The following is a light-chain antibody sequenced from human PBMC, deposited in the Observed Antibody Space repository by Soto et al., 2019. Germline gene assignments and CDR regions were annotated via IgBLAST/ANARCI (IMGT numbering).Light chain of an antibody. CDR3: QQYYTTPRT. J-gene: IGKJ1*01. Sequence: IVMTQSPDSLAVSLGERATINCKSSQSVLYSSNNKNYLAWYQQKPGQPPKLLIYWASTRDSGVPDRFSGGGSGTDFTLAISSLQADDVAVYYCQQYYTTPRTFGQGTKV. V-gene: IGKV4-1*01. CDR2: WAS. CDR1: QSVLYSSNNKNY.